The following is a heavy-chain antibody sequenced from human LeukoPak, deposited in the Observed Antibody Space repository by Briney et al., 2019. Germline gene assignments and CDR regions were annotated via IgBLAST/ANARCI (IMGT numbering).Heavy chain of an antibody. D-gene: IGHD4-17*01. CDR2: IIPISGTA. J-gene: IGHJ4*02. CDR1: GGTFSSYA. V-gene: IGHV1-69*13. CDR3: ASSYGVGSYDY. Sequence: SVKVSCKASGGTFSSYAISWVRQAPGQGLEWMGGIIPISGTANYAQKFQGRVTITADESTSTAYMELSSLRSEDTAVYYCASSYGVGSYDYWGQGTLVTVSS.